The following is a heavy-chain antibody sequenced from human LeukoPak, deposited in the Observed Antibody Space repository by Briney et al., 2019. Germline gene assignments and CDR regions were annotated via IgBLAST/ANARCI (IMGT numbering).Heavy chain of an antibody. CDR1: GFTFSSYA. J-gene: IGHJ5*02. CDR3: AREYFFQFDP. V-gene: IGHV3-30-3*01. CDR2: ISYDGSNK. Sequence: GGSLRLSCAASGFTFSSYAMHWVRQAPGKGLEWVAVISYDGSNKYYADSVKGRFTISRDNSKNTLYLQMNSLRAEDTAVYYCAREYFFQFDPWGQGTLVTVSS. D-gene: IGHD3-9*01.